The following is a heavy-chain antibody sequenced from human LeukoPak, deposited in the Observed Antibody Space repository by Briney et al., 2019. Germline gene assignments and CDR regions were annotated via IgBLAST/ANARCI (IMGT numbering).Heavy chain of an antibody. Sequence: SETLSLTCAVYGGSFSGYYWSWIRQLPGKGLEWIWEINHSGSTNYNPSLKSRVTISLDTSKNQFSLKLSSVTAADTAVYYCARGPGRYYYGSGSFPYYYGMDVWGQGTMVTVSS. D-gene: IGHD3-10*01. J-gene: IGHJ6*02. CDR1: GGSFSGYY. V-gene: IGHV4-34*01. CDR2: INHSGST. CDR3: ARGPGRYYYGSGSFPYYYGMDV.